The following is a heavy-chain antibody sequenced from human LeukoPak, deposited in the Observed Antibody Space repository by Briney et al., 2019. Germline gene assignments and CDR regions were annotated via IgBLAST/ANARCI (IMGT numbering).Heavy chain of an antibody. J-gene: IGHJ4*02. V-gene: IGHV3-23*01. CDR1: GFSFSNSV. CDR3: AKEHGGNCQNPGCDFDS. Sequence: GGSLRLTCAASGFSFSNSVMHWVRQAPGKGLEWVAGIRSSGDVAYYADSVQGRFAISRDNSRNTLYLQMNSLRAEDTAVYYCAKEHGGNCQNPGCDFDSWGQGTLVTASS. D-gene: IGHD4-23*01. CDR2: IRSSGDVA.